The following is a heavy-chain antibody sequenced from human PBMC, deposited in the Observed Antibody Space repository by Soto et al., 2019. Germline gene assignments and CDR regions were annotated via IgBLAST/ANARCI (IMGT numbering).Heavy chain of an antibody. V-gene: IGHV3-73*01. J-gene: IGHJ4*02. CDR3: TVFYCGTDCYSVPSDY. CDR2: IGNKAKSYAT. CDR1: GFTFSGSF. D-gene: IGHD2-21*02. Sequence: GGSLRLSCAASGFTFSGSFMHWVRQASGKGLEWVGRIGNKAKSYATSYSASVRGRFTISRDDSRNTAYLQMDSLKTEDTAVYYCTVFYCGTDCYSVPSDYWGLGTLVTVSS.